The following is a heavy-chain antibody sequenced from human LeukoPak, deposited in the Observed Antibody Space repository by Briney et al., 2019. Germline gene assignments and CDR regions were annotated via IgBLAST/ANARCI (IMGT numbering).Heavy chain of an antibody. CDR1: GGSISSYY. Sequence: SETLSLTCTVSGGSISSYYWSWLRQPPGKGLEWIGYIYHSGSTYYNPSLKSRASISVDRSNNQFSLKLSSVTAADTAVYYCARANLRYEIEDYYFDYWGQGTLVTVSS. D-gene: IGHD1-20*01. CDR3: ARANLRYEIEDYYFDY. CDR2: IYHSGST. J-gene: IGHJ4*02. V-gene: IGHV4-59*12.